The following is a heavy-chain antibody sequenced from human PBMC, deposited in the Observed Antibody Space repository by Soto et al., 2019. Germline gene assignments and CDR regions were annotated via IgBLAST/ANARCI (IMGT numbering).Heavy chain of an antibody. CDR2: ISPYKGNT. D-gene: IGHD2-2*01. CDR1: GYTFTNYG. V-gene: IGHV1-18*01. Sequence: QVQLVQSGAEVKEPGASVKVSCKASGYTFTNYGINWVRQAPGQGLEWMGLISPYKGNTNYAQKLQGRVTLTTDTSTSTAYMELRSLKSDDTAVYYCARGRNGLPVDYWGQGTLVTVSS. CDR3: ARGRNGLPVDY. J-gene: IGHJ4*02.